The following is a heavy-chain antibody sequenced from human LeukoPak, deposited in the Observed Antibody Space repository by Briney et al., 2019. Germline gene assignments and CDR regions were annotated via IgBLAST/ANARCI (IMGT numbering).Heavy chain of an antibody. V-gene: IGHV3-9*01. D-gene: IGHD1-1*01. CDR3: AKATGTFYYFDY. Sequence: GRSLRLSCAASGFTFDDYAMNWVRQAPGKGLEWVSGISWNSVSIGYADSVKGRFTISRDNSKNTLYLQMNSLRAEDTAVYYCAKATGTFYYFDYWGQGTLVTVSS. J-gene: IGHJ4*02. CDR1: GFTFDDYA. CDR2: ISWNSVSI.